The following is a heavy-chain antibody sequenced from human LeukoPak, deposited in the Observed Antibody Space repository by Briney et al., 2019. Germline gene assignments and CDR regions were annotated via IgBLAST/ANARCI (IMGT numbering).Heavy chain of an antibody. CDR3: ARVTADY. CDR1: GYTFTSYY. V-gene: IGHV1-46*01. Sequence: ASVKVSCKASGYTFTSYYMHWVRQAPGQGLEWMGIINPSGGSTSYAQKFQGRVTITRDTSASTAYMGLSSLRSEDTAVYYCARVTADYWGQGTLVTVSS. J-gene: IGHJ4*02. CDR2: INPSGGST.